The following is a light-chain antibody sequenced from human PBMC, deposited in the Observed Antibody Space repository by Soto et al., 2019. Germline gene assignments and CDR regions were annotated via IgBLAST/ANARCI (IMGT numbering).Light chain of an antibody. J-gene: IGLJ1*01. Sequence: QSVLTQPASLSGSPGQSITISCTGTISDIGDYNYVSWYQQHPGKAPKLMIYEVTNRPSGVSYRFSGSKSGNTASLTISGLQAEDEADYFCSSYTSTSTLNYVYGTGTKVTVL. CDR1: ISDIGDYNY. CDR2: EVT. V-gene: IGLV2-14*01. CDR3: SSYTSTSTLNYV.